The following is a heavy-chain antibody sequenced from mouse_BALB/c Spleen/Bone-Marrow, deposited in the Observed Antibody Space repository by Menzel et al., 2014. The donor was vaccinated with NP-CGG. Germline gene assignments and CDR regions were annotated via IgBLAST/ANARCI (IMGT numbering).Heavy chain of an antibody. J-gene: IGHJ4*01. CDR1: GFSLTGYG. CDR3: ARDSFLITRALDY. V-gene: IGHV2-6-7*01. Sequence: VKLVESGPGLVAPSQSLSITCTVSGFSLTGYGVSWVRQPPGKGLEWLGMIWGDGSTDYNSALKSRLSISKDNSKSQVFLKMNSLQTDDTARYYCARDSFLITRALDYWGQGTSVTSPQ. CDR2: IWGDGST. D-gene: IGHD2-4*01.